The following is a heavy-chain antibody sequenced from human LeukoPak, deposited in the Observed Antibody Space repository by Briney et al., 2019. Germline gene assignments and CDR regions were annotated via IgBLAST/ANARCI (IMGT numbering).Heavy chain of an antibody. CDR3: ARDNSVGDIAWWFDP. D-gene: IGHD3-10*01. CDR2: INPTGTGT. Sequence: ASVKASCKASGYTFINNWMHWVRQAPGQGLEWIGLINPTGTGTLYAQKFQGRVTMTRYMSTSTDYMELSSLRSEETAVYYCARDNSVGDIAWWFDPWGQGTLVTVYS. J-gene: IGHJ5*02. V-gene: IGHV1-46*01. CDR1: GYTFINNW.